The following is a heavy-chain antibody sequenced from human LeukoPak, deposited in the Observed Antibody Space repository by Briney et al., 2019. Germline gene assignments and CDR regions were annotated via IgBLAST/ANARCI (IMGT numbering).Heavy chain of an antibody. CDR3: ARKNCSSTSCYDY. CDR1: GGSFSGYY. V-gene: IGHV4-34*01. CDR2: INHSGST. J-gene: IGHJ4*02. D-gene: IGHD2-2*01. Sequence: SETLSLTCAVYGGSFSGYYWSWIRQPPGKGLEWIGEINHSGSTNYNPSLKSRVTISVDTSKNQFSLKLSFVTAADTAVYYCARKNCSSTSCYDYWGQGTLVTVSS.